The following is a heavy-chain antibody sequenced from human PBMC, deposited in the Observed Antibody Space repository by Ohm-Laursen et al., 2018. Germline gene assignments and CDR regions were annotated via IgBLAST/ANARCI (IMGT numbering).Heavy chain of an antibody. CDR2: ISSSGST. V-gene: IGHV4-4*07. D-gene: IGHD3-3*01. CDR3: ASLYYDFWSGYYRKYNWFDP. CDR1: GGSIGSYY. J-gene: IGHJ5*02. Sequence: SETLSLTCTVSGGSIGSYYWSWVRQPAGKGLEWIGRISSSGSTNYNPSLKSRVTMSVDTSKNQLSLKVNSVTAADTAVYYCASLYYDFWSGYYRKYNWFDPWGQGTLVTVSS.